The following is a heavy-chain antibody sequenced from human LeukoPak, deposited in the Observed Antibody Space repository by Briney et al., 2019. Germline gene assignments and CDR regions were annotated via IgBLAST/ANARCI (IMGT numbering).Heavy chain of an antibody. Sequence: SETLSLTCTVSGGSISSSSYYWGWIRQPPGKGLEWIGSIYYTGSTYYNPSLKSRVTISVDTSKNQFSLKLSSVTAADTAVYYCARGGYGDFYWGQGTLVTVSS. CDR1: GGSISSSSYY. CDR3: ARGGYGDFY. D-gene: IGHD4-17*01. J-gene: IGHJ4*02. V-gene: IGHV4-39*07. CDR2: IYYTGST.